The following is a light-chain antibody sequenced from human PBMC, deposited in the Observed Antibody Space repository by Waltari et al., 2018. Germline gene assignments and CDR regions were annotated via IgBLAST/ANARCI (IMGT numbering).Light chain of an antibody. Sequence: QSALTQPASVSGSPGQSTTISCTGTSRDVGGYNYVPWYQQHPGKAPKLMIYDVSNRPSGVSNRFSGSKSGNTASLTISGLQAEDEADYYCSSYTSSSTPVVFGGGTKLTVL. J-gene: IGLJ2*01. CDR2: DVS. V-gene: IGLV2-14*03. CDR1: SRDVGGYNY. CDR3: SSYTSSSTPVV.